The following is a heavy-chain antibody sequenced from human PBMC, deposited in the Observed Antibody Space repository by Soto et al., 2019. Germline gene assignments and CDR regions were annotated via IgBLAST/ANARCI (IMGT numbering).Heavy chain of an antibody. Sequence: SETLSLTCAVSGGSISSSNWWSWVRQPPGKGLEWIGEIYHSGSTNYNPSLKSRVTISVDKSKNQFSLKLSSVTAADTAVYYCARDGGSGSYSDYYYGMDVWGQGTTVTVSS. J-gene: IGHJ6*02. D-gene: IGHD1-26*01. CDR1: GGSISSSNW. V-gene: IGHV4-4*02. CDR3: ARDGGSGSYSDYYYGMDV. CDR2: IYHSGST.